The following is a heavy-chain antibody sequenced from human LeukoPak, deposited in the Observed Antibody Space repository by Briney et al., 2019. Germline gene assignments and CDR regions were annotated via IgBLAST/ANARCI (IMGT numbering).Heavy chain of an antibody. CDR3: ARGVGGSLDY. CDR1: GFTVSTDW. CDR2: IKGDESAR. V-gene: IGHV3-7*04. J-gene: IGHJ4*02. D-gene: IGHD1-26*01. Sequence: ARSLTLSCAASGFTVSTDWMACVSQAPGKGLEWVANIKGDESARHQADSVRGRFTISRDNAQNSVYLQMSSLRGEDTAVYYCARGVGGSLDYWGQGTLVTVSS.